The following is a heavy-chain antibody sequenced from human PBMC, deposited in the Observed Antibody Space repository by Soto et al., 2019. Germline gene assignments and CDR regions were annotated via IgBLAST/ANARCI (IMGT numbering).Heavy chain of an antibody. V-gene: IGHV3-30*18. Sequence: LRLSCAASGFTFSNYAIHWVRQAPGKGLEWVAVIASDGKDKRYADSVKGRFTISRDNSKNTVYLQMNSLRGEDTAVYYCAKDGAIAAADYFFDYWGQGSLVTVSS. CDR2: IASDGKDK. J-gene: IGHJ4*02. D-gene: IGHD6-13*01. CDR1: GFTFSNYA. CDR3: AKDGAIAAADYFFDY.